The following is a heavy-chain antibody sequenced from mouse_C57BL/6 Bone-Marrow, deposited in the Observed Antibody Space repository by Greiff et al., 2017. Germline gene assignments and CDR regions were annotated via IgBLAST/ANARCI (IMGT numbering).Heavy chain of an antibody. CDR1: GYTFTSYW. D-gene: IGHD4-1*01. V-gene: IGHV1-55*01. Sequence: VQLQQPGAELVKPGASVKMSCKASGYTFTSYWITWVKQRPGQGLEWIGDIYPTSGRTNYNEKFKSKSILTVDTSSNTAYMQLSSLTSVVSAVFYWARSGPLGRSFDYWGQGTTLTVSS. J-gene: IGHJ2*01. CDR3: ARSGPLGRSFDY. CDR2: IYPTSGRT.